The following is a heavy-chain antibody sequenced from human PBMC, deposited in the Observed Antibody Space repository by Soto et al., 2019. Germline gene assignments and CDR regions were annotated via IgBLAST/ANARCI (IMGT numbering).Heavy chain of an antibody. V-gene: IGHV3-21*01. Sequence: GGSLRLSCAASGSTFSSYSMNWVRQAPGKGLEWVSSISSSSSYIYYADSVKGRFTISRDNAKNSLYLQMNSLRAEDTAVYYCARDGQVGQLSYWGQGTLVTVSS. CDR1: GSTFSSYS. J-gene: IGHJ4*02. CDR2: ISSSSSYI. CDR3: ARDGQVGQLSY. D-gene: IGHD6-6*01.